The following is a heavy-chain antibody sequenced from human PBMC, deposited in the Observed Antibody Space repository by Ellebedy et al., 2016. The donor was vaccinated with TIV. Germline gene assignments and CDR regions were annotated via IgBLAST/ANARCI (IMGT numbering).Heavy chain of an antibody. V-gene: IGHV3-48*02. CDR3: ARDGRSGYFSEY. CDR1: GFDFSDEP. Sequence: GGSLRLSCVASGFDFSDEPMNWVRQAPGRGLEWVSYISTTSTLIYYADSVKGRFTISRDNDKNSLYLQMNSLRDEDTAVYYCARDGRSGYFSEYWGQGALVTVSS. D-gene: IGHD3-3*01. J-gene: IGHJ4*02. CDR2: ISTTSTLI.